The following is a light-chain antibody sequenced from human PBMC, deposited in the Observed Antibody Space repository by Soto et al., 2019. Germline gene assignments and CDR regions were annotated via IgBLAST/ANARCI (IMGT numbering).Light chain of an antibody. CDR2: EVS. J-gene: IGLJ2*01. Sequence: QSALTQPASVSGSPGQSITISCTGTSSDVGGYNSVSWYQPHPGKAPKLMIYEVSNRPSGVSNRFSGSKSGNTASLTISGLQAEDEADYYCSSYTSSRTLVCGGGTKLTVL. CDR1: SSDVGGYNS. V-gene: IGLV2-14*01. CDR3: SSYTSSRTLV.